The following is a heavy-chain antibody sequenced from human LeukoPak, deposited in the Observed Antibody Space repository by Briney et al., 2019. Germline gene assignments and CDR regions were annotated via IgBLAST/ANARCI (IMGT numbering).Heavy chain of an antibody. J-gene: IGHJ4*02. D-gene: IGHD5-24*01. Sequence: PGGSLRLSCAASGFTFSSYDMHWVRQATGKGLEWVSAIGTAGDTYYPGSVKGRFTISRENAKNSLYLQMNSLRAGDTAVYYCAREGYNYGPFDYWGQGTLVTVSS. CDR2: IGTAGDT. CDR1: GFTFSSYD. CDR3: AREGYNYGPFDY. V-gene: IGHV3-13*01.